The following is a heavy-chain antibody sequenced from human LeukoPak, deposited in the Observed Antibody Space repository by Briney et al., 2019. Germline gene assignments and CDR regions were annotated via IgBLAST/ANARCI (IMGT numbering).Heavy chain of an antibody. Sequence: GGSLRLSCAASGFTFSGYGMHWVRQAPGKGLEWVAVIWYDGSNTYYADSVKGRFTISRDNSKNTLYLTMNSLRAEDTAVYYCAKALIAVAXSFDYWGQGTLVTVSS. CDR3: AKALIAVAXSFDY. CDR1: GFTFSGYG. V-gene: IGHV3-33*06. J-gene: IGHJ4*02. D-gene: IGHD6-19*01. CDR2: IWYDGSNT.